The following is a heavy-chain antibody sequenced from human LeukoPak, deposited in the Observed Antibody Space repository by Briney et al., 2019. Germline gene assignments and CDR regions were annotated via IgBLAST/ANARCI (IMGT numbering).Heavy chain of an antibody. CDR2: IYPGDSDT. Sequence: GESLKISCKGSAYSFTSYWIGWVRQLPGKGLEWMGIIYPGDSDTTYSPSFQGQVTISADKSINTAYLQWSSLKASDTAMYYCARYSNYKYEIDYWGQGTLVTVSS. CDR1: AYSFTSYW. J-gene: IGHJ4*02. D-gene: IGHD6-13*01. V-gene: IGHV5-51*01. CDR3: ARYSNYKYEIDY.